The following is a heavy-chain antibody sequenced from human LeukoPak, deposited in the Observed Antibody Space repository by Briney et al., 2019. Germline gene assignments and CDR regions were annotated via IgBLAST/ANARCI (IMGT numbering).Heavy chain of an antibody. CDR2: ITASGTAM. CDR1: EFTFSSYS. Sequence: GGSLRLSCAASEFTFSSYSMNWVRQAPGKGLEWVSHITASGTAMFYADSVKGRFTISRDNAKNSMYLQMNSLRDEDTAVYYCASSGSYRFDYWGQGTLVTVSS. D-gene: IGHD1-26*01. J-gene: IGHJ4*02. V-gene: IGHV3-48*02. CDR3: ASSGSYRFDY.